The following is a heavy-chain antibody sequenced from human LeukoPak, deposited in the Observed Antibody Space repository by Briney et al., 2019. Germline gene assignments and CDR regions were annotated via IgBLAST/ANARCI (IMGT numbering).Heavy chain of an antibody. J-gene: IGHJ5*02. V-gene: IGHV1-46*01. Sequence: ASVKVSRKASGYTFTSYYMHWVRQAPGQGLEWMGIINPSGGSTSYAQKFQGRVTMTRDTSTSTVYMELSSLRSEDTAVYYCARSNYDILTGYISWFDPWGQGTLVTVSS. D-gene: IGHD3-9*01. CDR3: ARSNYDILTGYISWFDP. CDR1: GYTFTSYY. CDR2: INPSGGST.